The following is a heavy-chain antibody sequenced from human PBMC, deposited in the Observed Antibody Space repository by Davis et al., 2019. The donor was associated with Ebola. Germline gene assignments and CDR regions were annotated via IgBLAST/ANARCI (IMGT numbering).Heavy chain of an antibody. Sequence: GESLKISCAASGFTFSSYGMHWVRQAPGKGLEWVSSITSNGYIYYADSVKGRFTISRDNAKSSLYLQMNSLRAEDTAVYYCASGLRGYSYGNWFDTWGQGTLVTVSS. D-gene: IGHD5-18*01. CDR1: GFTFSSYG. CDR3: ASGLRGYSYGNWFDT. V-gene: IGHV3-21*01. CDR2: ITSNGYI. J-gene: IGHJ5*02.